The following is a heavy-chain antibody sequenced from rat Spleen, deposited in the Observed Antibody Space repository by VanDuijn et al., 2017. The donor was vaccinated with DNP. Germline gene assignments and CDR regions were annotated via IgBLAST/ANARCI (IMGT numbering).Heavy chain of an antibody. V-gene: IGHV5-27*01. CDR2: ISPSGGST. Sequence: EVQLVESGGGLVQPGRSLKLSCAASGFTFSNYDMAWVRQAPTKGLEWVASISPSGGSTYYRDSVKGRFTVSRDNAETTLYLQMDSLGSEDSATYYCSTLRLQGWGGPGRFVYWGQGTLVTVSS. J-gene: IGHJ3*01. CDR1: GFTFSNYD. D-gene: IGHD1-1*01. CDR3: STLRLQGWGGPGRFVY.